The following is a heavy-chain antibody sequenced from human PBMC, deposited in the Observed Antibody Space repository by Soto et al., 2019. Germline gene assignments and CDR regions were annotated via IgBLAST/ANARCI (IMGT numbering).Heavy chain of an antibody. V-gene: IGHV3-30*18. J-gene: IGHJ4*02. D-gene: IGHD6-19*01. CDR1: GFTFSSYG. CDR3: AKVAVAGTDY. Sequence: QVQLVESGGDVVQPGRSLRLSCAASGFTFSSYGMHWVRQAPGQGLEWVAVISYDGSNKYYADSVKGRFTISRDNSKNTLYLQMNSLRAEDTAVYYCAKVAVAGTDYWGQGTLVTVSS. CDR2: ISYDGSNK.